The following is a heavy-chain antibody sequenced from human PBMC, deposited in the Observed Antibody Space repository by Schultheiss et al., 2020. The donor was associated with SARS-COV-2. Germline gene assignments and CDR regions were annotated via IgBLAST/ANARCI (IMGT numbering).Heavy chain of an antibody. D-gene: IGHD3-22*01. CDR3: ARDESYYDSFYYYGMDV. Sequence: SETLSLTCAVSGGSISSSNWWSWVRQPPGKGLEWIGEIYHSGSTNYNPSLKSRVTISVDKSKNQFSLKLSSVTAADTAVYYCARDESYYDSFYYYGMDVWGQGTTVTVSS. CDR1: GGSISSSNW. V-gene: IGHV4-4*02. CDR2: IYHSGST. J-gene: IGHJ6*02.